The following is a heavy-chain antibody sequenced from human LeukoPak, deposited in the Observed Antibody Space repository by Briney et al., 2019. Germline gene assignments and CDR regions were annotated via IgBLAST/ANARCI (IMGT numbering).Heavy chain of an antibody. D-gene: IGHD6-13*01. CDR2: IYTSGST. CDR3: ARQSATGTNNWFDP. Sequence: PSETLSLTCTVSGGSISSYYWSWIRQPPGKGLERIGYIYTSGSTNYNPSLKSRVTISVDTSKNQFSLKLSSVTAADTAVYYCARQSATGTNNWFDPWGQGTLVTVSS. CDR1: GGSISSYY. J-gene: IGHJ5*02. V-gene: IGHV4-4*09.